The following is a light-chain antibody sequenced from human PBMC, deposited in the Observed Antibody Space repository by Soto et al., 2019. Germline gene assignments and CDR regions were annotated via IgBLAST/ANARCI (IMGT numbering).Light chain of an antibody. Sequence: EIVLTQSPGTLSLSPGERATLSCRASQSVGISYLAWYHQKPGQAPRLLIYAASSRATGITDRFSGSGSGTDFTLTISRLEHEDFAVYYCQQYDTSPVTFGQGTRLEIK. J-gene: IGKJ5*01. V-gene: IGKV3-20*01. CDR1: QSVGISY. CDR3: QQYDTSPVT. CDR2: AAS.